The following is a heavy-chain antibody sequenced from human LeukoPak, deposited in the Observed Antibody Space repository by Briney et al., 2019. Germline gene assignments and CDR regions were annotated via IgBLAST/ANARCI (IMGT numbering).Heavy chain of an antibody. CDR2: ISGNGGTT. CDR1: GFTFSTYA. CDR3: AKDGLWLGESQYHFDF. D-gene: IGHD3-10*01. Sequence: GGSLRLSCAPSGFTFSTYAMTWVRQAPGKGLEWVATISGNGGTTYYADSVKGRFTISRDNSENNLYLHLHSLRAEDTAVYYCAKDGLWLGESQYHFDFWGQGTLVTVSS. V-gene: IGHV3-23*01. J-gene: IGHJ4*02.